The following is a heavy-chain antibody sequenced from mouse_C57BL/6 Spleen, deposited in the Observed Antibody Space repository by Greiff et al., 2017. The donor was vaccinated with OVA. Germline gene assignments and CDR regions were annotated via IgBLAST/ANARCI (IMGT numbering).Heavy chain of an antibody. CDR3: TRSGNYWFAY. CDR2: IDPETGGT. D-gene: IGHD2-1*01. J-gene: IGHJ3*01. CDR1: GYTFTDYE. V-gene: IGHV1-15*01. Sequence: QVQLQQSGAELVRPGASVTLSCKASGYTFTDYEMHWVKQTPVHGLEWIGAIDPETGGTAYNQKFKGKAILTADKSSSTAYMELRSLTSEDSAVYYGTRSGNYWFAYWGQGTLVTVSA.